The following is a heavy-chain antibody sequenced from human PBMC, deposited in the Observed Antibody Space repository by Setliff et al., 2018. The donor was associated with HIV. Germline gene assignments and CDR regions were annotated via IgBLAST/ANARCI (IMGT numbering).Heavy chain of an antibody. V-gene: IGHV4-4*09. Sequence: PSETLSLTCTVSGDSISRYPWNWIRQPPGKGLEWIGYVYSNGETYYNPSLKSRVTMSTDTSKNQFSLNLNSATAADTAVYFCARRALQDSTITSSNWFDSWGQGTLVTVSS. CDR3: ARRALQDSTITSSNWFDS. J-gene: IGHJ5*01. CDR1: GDSISRYP. CDR2: VYSNGET. D-gene: IGHD2-2*01.